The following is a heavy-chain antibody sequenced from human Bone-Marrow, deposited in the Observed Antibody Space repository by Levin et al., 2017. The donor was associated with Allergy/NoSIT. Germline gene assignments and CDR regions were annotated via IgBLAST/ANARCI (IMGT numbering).Heavy chain of an antibody. J-gene: IGHJ4*02. V-gene: IGHV3-74*01. D-gene: IGHD2-2*01. Sequence: RGESLKISCAASGFTFSNYYMHWVRQAPGKGLVWVSRVYSDGTITDYADSVKGRFTISRDNARNILYLQMNSLRAEDTAVYYCARGGCSSTSCLDNWGQGILVTVSS. CDR1: GFTFSNYY. CDR3: ARGGCSSTSCLDN. CDR2: VYSDGTIT.